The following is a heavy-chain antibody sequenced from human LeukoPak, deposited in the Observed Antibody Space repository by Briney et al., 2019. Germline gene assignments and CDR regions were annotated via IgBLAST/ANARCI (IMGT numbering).Heavy chain of an antibody. CDR3: ARGWRNYDFWSGYYPI. CDR1: GGSISSSSYY. Sequence: PSETLSLTCTVSGGSISSSSYYWGRIRQPPGKGLEWIGSIYYSGSTYYNPSLKSRVTISVDTSKNQFSLKLSSVTAADTAVYYCARGWRNYDFWSGYYPIWGQGTLVTVSS. D-gene: IGHD3-3*01. V-gene: IGHV4-39*07. CDR2: IYYSGST. J-gene: IGHJ4*02.